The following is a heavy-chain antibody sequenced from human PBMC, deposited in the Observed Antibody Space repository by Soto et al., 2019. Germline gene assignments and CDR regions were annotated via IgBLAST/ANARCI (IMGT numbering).Heavy chain of an antibody. Sequence: VGSLRLSCAASGFTFSSYAMSWVRQAPGKGLEWVSAISGSGGSTYYADSVKGRFTISRDNSKNTLYLQMNSLRAEDTAVYYCAEVVWWARTPTTTMNSHLFDYWGQGTLVTVSS. CDR1: GFTFSSYA. D-gene: IGHD3-16*01. V-gene: IGHV3-23*01. CDR2: ISGSGGST. J-gene: IGHJ4*02. CDR3: AEVVWWARTPTTTMNSHLFDY.